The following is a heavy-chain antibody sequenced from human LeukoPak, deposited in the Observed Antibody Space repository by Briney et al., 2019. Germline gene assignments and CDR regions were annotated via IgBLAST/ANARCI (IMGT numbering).Heavy chain of an antibody. Sequence: ASVTVSCKASGYTFTNFGITWVRQAPGQGLEWMGWISAYNGNTNYAQKFQGRVTMTTDTSTSTAYMELRSLRSDDTAVYYCARFSPLPYYYGMDVWGQGTTVTVFS. J-gene: IGHJ6*02. CDR3: ARFSPLPYYYGMDV. CDR2: ISAYNGNT. CDR1: GYTFTNFG. V-gene: IGHV1-18*01. D-gene: IGHD3-3*02.